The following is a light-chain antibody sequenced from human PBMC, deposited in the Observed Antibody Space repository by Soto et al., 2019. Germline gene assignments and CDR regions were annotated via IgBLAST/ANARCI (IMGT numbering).Light chain of an antibody. CDR3: QQFNNYPQT. CDR2: DAS. CDR1: QGISSA. J-gene: IGKJ1*01. Sequence: AIPLTQSPSSLSASVGDRVTITCRASQGISSALAWYQQKPGKAPKLLIYDASSLESGVPSRFSGSGSGTDFTLTISSLEPEDFATYYCQQFNNYPQTFGQGTKVEIK. V-gene: IGKV1D-13*01.